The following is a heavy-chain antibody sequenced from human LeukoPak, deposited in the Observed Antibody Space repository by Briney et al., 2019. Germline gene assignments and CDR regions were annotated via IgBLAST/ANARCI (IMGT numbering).Heavy chain of an antibody. D-gene: IGHD6-19*01. CDR3: ATAVAGTGFDY. J-gene: IGHJ4*02. Sequence: GGSLRLSCAASGFTFSNYGMHWVRQAPGKGLEWVSYISSSSSTIYYADSVKGRFTISRDNSKNTLYLQMNSLRAEDTAVYYCATAVAGTGFDYWGQGTLVTVSS. CDR2: ISSSSSTI. CDR1: GFTFSNYG. V-gene: IGHV3-48*01.